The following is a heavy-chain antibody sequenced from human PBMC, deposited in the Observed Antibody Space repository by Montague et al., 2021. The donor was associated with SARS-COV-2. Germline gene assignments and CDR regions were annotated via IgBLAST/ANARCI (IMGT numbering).Heavy chain of an antibody. Sequence: SETLSLTRTVSGGSISSYYWTWIRQPPGKGLESIGCIYHKGSTKYNPSLKSRVTISVNTSQNQFSLKLTSVSVADTAVYYGARGGGNSADYYNYTIDVWGQGTTVTVSS. J-gene: IGHJ6*02. CDR2: IYHKGST. V-gene: IGHV4-59*01. CDR1: GGSISSYY. CDR3: ARGGGNSADYYNYTIDV. D-gene: IGHD4-23*01.